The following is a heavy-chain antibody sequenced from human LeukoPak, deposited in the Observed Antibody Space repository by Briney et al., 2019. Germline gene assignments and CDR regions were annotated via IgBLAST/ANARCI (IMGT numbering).Heavy chain of an antibody. CDR2: INHSGST. J-gene: IGHJ4*02. Sequence: PSETLSLTCAVYGGSFSGYYWSWIRQPPGKGLEWIGEINHSGSTNYNPSLKSRVTISVDTSKNQFSLKLSSVTAADTAVYYCARAREWPRFFDYWGQGTLVTVSS. D-gene: IGHD5-12*01. V-gene: IGHV4-34*01. CDR1: GGSFSGYY. CDR3: ARAREWPRFFDY.